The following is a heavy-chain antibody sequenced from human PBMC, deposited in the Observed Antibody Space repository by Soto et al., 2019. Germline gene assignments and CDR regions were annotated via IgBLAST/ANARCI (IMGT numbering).Heavy chain of an antibody. CDR3: ARDRVVRGPRFDY. D-gene: IGHD3-10*01. V-gene: IGHV3-30-3*01. J-gene: IGHJ4*02. CDR1: GFTFSSYA. CDR2: ISYDGSNK. Sequence: LRLSCAASGFTFSSYAMHWVRQAPGKGLEWVAVISYDGSNKYYADSVKGRFTISRDNSKNTLYLQMNSLRAEDTAVYYCARDRVVRGPRFDYWGQGTLVTVSS.